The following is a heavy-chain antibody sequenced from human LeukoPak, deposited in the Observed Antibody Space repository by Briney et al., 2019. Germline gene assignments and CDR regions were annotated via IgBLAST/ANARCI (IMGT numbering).Heavy chain of an antibody. CDR3: AREGSSGWYFDY. CDR2: ISYDGSNK. Sequence: PGGSLRLSCAASGFTFTTYWMHWVRQAPGKGLEWVAVISYDGSNKYYADSVKGRFTISRDNSKNTLYLQMNSLRAEDTAVYYCAREGSSGWYFDYWGQGTLVTVSS. D-gene: IGHD6-19*01. J-gene: IGHJ4*02. V-gene: IGHV3-30-3*01. CDR1: GFTFTTYW.